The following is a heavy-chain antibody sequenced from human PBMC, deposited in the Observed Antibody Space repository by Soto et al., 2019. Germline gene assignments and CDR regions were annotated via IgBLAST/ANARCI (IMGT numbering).Heavy chain of an antibody. Sequence: PSETLSLTCAVSGGSFSGYYWSWIRQPPGKGLEWIGEINHSGSTHYNPSLKSRVTISVEMSKNQFSLKLSSVTAADTAVYYCASGRSGWSRGAWYYFDYWGQGSPVTVSS. CDR3: ASGRSGWSRGAWYYFDY. D-gene: IGHD6-19*01. V-gene: IGHV4-34*01. CDR2: INHSGST. CDR1: GGSFSGYY. J-gene: IGHJ4*02.